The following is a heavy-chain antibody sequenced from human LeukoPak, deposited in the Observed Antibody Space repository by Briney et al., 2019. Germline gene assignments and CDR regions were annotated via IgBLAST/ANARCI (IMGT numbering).Heavy chain of an antibody. V-gene: IGHV4-30-2*01. CDR3: ARAPWEQPDRHHFDY. CDR2: IYHSGST. Sequence: SETLSLTCAVSGGSISSGGYSWSWIRQPPGKGLEWIGYIYHSGSTYYNPSLKSRVTISVDTSKNQFSLKLSSVTAADTAVYYCARAPWEQPDRHHFDYWGQGTLVTVSS. CDR1: GGSISSGGYS. D-gene: IGHD1-26*01. J-gene: IGHJ4*02.